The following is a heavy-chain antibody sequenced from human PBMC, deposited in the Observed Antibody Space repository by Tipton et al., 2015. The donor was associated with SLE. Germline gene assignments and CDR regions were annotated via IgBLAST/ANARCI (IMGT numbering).Heavy chain of an antibody. CDR2: IISSSSYT. D-gene: IGHD3-3*01. CDR1: GFTFSDYY. V-gene: IGHV3-11*06. Sequence: GSLRLSCAASGFTFSDYYMSWIRQAPGKGLEWVSYIISSSSYTNYADSVKGRFTISRDNAKNSLYLQMNSLRAEDTAVYYCARENVRSYDFWSGYYTGSYFDYWGQGTLVTVSS. CDR3: ARENVRSYDFWSGYYTGSYFDY. J-gene: IGHJ4*02.